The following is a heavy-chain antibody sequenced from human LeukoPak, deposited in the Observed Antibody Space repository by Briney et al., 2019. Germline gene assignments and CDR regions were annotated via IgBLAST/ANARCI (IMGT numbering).Heavy chain of an antibody. Sequence: SETLSLTCTVCGGSLSSRSSYWGWIRQPPGKGLEWIGSIYYSGSTYYNPSLKSRVTISVDTSKNQFSLKLRSVTAADTAVYYCARAGSDNDFWSGYSGGNYYYYMDVWGKGTTVTVSS. J-gene: IGHJ6*03. CDR3: ARAGSDNDFWSGYSGGNYYYYMDV. CDR1: GGSLSSRSSY. D-gene: IGHD3-3*01. CDR2: IYYSGST. V-gene: IGHV4-39*07.